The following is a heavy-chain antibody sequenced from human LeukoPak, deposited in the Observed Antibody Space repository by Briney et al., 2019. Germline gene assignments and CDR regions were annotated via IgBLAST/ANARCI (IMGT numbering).Heavy chain of an antibody. CDR2: INHSGST. Sequence: PSETLSLTCAVYGGSFSCYYWSWIRQPPGKGLEWIGEINHSGSTNYNPSLKSRVTISLDTSKNQFSLKLSFLTAADTAVYYCARFCSGVDYLDYWGQGTLVTVSS. J-gene: IGHJ4*02. V-gene: IGHV4-34*01. D-gene: IGHD2-15*01. CDR3: ARFCSGVDYLDY. CDR1: GGSFSCYY.